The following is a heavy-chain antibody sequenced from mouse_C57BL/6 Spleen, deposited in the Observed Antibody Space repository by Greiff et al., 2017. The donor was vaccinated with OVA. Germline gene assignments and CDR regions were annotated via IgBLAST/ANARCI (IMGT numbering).Heavy chain of an antibody. J-gene: IGHJ4*01. V-gene: IGHV1-76*01. CDR3: ARDRGYAMDY. CDR1: GYTFTDYY. Sequence: VQRVESGAELVRPGASVKLSCKASGYTFTDYYINWVKQRPGQGLEWIARIYPGSGNTYYNEKFKGKATLTAEKSSSTAYMQLSSLTSEDSAVYFCARDRGYAMDYWGQGTSVTVSS. CDR2: IYPGSGNT.